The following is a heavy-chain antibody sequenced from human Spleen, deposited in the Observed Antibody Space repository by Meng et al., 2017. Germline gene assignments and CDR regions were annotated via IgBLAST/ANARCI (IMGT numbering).Heavy chain of an antibody. V-gene: IGHV4-39*07. J-gene: IGHJ6*02. CDR1: GGSISSSSFY. CDR2: IYYSGYT. D-gene: IGHD2-15*01. CDR3: VRDGYCSGGRCYSLRIGDYYGMDV. Sequence: SETLSLTCTVSGGSISSSSFYWGWIRQPPGKGLEWIGSIYYSGYTFYNPSLQSRVTISVDTSKKQFSLKLSSVTAADTAVYYCVRDGYCSGGRCYSLRIGDYYGMDVWGQGNTVTVSS.